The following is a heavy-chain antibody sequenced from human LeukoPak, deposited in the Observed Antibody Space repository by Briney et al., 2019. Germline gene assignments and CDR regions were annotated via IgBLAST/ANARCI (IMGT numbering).Heavy chain of an antibody. D-gene: IGHD6-13*01. Sequence: ASVKVSCKASGYTFTSYDINWLRQATGQGLEWMGWMNPNSGNTGYAQKFQGRVTMTRNTSISTAYTELSSLRSEDTAVYYCARGLKGSSSFDPWGQGTLVTVSS. J-gene: IGHJ5*02. CDR1: GYTFTSYD. CDR3: ARGLKGSSSFDP. V-gene: IGHV1-8*01. CDR2: MNPNSGNT.